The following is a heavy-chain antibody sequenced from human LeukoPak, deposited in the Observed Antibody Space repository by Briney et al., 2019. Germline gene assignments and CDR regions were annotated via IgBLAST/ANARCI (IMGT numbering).Heavy chain of an antibody. V-gene: IGHV3-30*01. D-gene: IGHD1-26*01. Sequence: GGSLRLSCVASGFTFSSYAMHWVRQAPGKGLEWVAVISYDGSNKYYADSVKGRFTISRDNSKITLYLQMNSLRAEDTAVYYCARDHPSGSFDYWGQGTLVTVSS. CDR2: ISYDGSNK. J-gene: IGHJ4*02. CDR3: ARDHPSGSFDY. CDR1: GFTFSSYA.